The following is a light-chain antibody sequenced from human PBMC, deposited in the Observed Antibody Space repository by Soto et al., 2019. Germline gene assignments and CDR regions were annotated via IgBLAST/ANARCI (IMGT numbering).Light chain of an antibody. J-gene: IGLJ1*01. CDR2: DVT. CDR3: CSHSASYTFV. V-gene: IGLV2-11*01. Sequence: QSALTQHRSVSGSPGQSVTISCTGTSSDVGGYNCVSWYQQHPGKAPQLIIYDVTQRPSGVPDRFSGSKSGNTASLSISGLQAEDEADYYCCSHSASYTFVFGTGTKVTVL. CDR1: SSDVGGYNC.